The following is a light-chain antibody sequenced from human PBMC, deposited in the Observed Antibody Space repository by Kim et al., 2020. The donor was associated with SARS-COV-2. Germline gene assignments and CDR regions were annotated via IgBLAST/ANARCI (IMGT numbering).Light chain of an antibody. CDR1: QDIKNY. CDR2: DAS. Sequence: DIQMTQSPSSLSASVGDRVTMSCRASQDIKNYLNWYQQKPGKAPKVLIHDASNLETGVPSRFSGGGDGTDFTLTISSLQPEDIAIYHCQQYDFLPITFGQGTRLEVK. J-gene: IGKJ5*01. V-gene: IGKV1-33*01. CDR3: QQYDFLPIT.